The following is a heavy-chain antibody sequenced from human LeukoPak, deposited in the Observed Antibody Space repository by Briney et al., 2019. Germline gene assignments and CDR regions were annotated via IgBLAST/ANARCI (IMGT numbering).Heavy chain of an antibody. Sequence: GGSLRLSCAASGFTFSTYAVNWVRQAPGKGLEWVSTISGSGGSTYYADSVKGRFTISRDNSKNTLYLQMSSLRAEDTAVYYCAKGRGRYYDSSGYYWGYYFDSWGQGILVTVST. CDR1: GFTFSTYA. CDR3: AKGRGRYYDSSGYYWGYYFDS. V-gene: IGHV3-23*01. D-gene: IGHD3-22*01. CDR2: ISGSGGST. J-gene: IGHJ4*02.